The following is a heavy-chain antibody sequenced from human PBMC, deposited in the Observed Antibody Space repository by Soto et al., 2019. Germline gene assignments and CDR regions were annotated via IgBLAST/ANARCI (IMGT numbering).Heavy chain of an antibody. J-gene: IGHJ6*02. Sequence: PGGSLRLSCAASGFTFSSYGMHWVRQAPGKGLEWVAVISYDGSNKYYADSVKGRFTISRDNSKNTLYLQMNSLRAEDTAVYYCAKSQPLYYYYGMDVWGQGTTVTVSS. CDR3: AKSQPLYYYYGMDV. CDR1: GFTFSSYG. CDR2: ISYDGSNK. D-gene: IGHD2-2*01. V-gene: IGHV3-30*18.